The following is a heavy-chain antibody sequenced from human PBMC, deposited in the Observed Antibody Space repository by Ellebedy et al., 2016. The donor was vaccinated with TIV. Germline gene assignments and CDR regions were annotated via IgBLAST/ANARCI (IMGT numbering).Heavy chain of an antibody. CDR3: AKGRGGGSDSSAPRYYFDY. Sequence: GESLKISCAASGFTFSRYAMTWVRQAPGKGLEWVSGIVGSGAQKYADYVKGRFTISRDNSKKTLYLQMNSLSAEDTDVYYCAKGRGGGSDSSAPRYYFDYWGLGTLITVSS. D-gene: IGHD3-22*01. CDR1: GFTFSRYA. J-gene: IGHJ4*02. V-gene: IGHV3-23*01. CDR2: IVGSGA.